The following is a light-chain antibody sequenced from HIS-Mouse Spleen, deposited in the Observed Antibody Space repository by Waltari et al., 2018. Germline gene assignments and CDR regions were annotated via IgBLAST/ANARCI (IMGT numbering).Light chain of an antibody. CDR2: DAS. J-gene: IGKJ2*01. V-gene: IGKV1-33*01. CDR3: QQYYSTPPYT. CDR1: QDISNY. Sequence: DIQMTQSPSSLSASVGDRVTITCQASQDISNYLNWYQQKPGKAPKLLIYDASNLETGVPSRFSGSGSGTDFTFTISSLQAEDVAVYYCQQYYSTPPYTFGQGTKLEIK.